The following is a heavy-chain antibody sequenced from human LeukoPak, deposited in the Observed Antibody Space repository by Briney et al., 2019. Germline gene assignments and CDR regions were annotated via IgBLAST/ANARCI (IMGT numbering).Heavy chain of an antibody. D-gene: IGHD1-26*01. V-gene: IGHV4-61*01. CDR2: IYYSGIT. J-gene: IGHJ4*02. CDR3: ARDQSGSYIFDY. Sequence: SETLSLTCTVSGGSISSSSYYWSWIRQPPGKGLEWIGSIYYSGITSYNPSLKSRVIISVHTSKNQFSLKLSSVTAADAAVYYCARDQSGSYIFDYWGQGTLVTVSS. CDR1: GGSISSSSYY.